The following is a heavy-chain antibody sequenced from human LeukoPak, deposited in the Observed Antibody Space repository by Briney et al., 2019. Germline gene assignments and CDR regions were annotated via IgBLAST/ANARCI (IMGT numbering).Heavy chain of an antibody. CDR2: ISGSGNST. Sequence: EGSLRLSCAASGITFNNYAMSWVRQAPGKGLEWVSTISGSGNSTYYADSVKGRFTISRDNSKNTLYLQMNSLRAEDTALYYCANLGAVAGVDFWGQGTLVTVSS. D-gene: IGHD6-19*01. V-gene: IGHV3-23*01. CDR3: ANLGAVAGVDF. J-gene: IGHJ4*02. CDR1: GITFNNYA.